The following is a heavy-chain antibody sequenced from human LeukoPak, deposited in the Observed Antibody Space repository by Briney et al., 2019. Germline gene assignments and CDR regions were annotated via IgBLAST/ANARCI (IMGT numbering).Heavy chain of an antibody. V-gene: IGHV3-9*01. CDR2: ISWNSGSI. Sequence: PGGSLRLSCAASGFTFDDYAMHWVRQAPGKGLEWVSGISWNSGSIGYADSVKGRFTISRDNAKNSLYLQMNSLRAEDTAVYYCAREIAAAGEFDYWGQGTLVTVSS. J-gene: IGHJ4*02. CDR3: AREIAAAGEFDY. D-gene: IGHD6-13*01. CDR1: GFTFDDYA.